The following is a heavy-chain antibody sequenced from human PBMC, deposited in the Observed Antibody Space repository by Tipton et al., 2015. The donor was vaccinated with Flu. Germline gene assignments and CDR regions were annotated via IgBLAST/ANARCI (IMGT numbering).Heavy chain of an antibody. D-gene: IGHD3-10*01. V-gene: IGHV4-61*02. CDR3: ARDDGDYGLGSYHYYYGMDV. J-gene: IGHJ6*02. CDR1: GDSISSGTYY. Sequence: TLSLTCTVSGDSISSGTYYWSWIRQPAGKGLEWIGRIYTSGSTNYNPSLKSRVTISVDTSKNQFSLKLSSVTAADTAVYYCARDDGDYGLGSYHYYYGMDVWDQGP. CDR2: IYTSGST.